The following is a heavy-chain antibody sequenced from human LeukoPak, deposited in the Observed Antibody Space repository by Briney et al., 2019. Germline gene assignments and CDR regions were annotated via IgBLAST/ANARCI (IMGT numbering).Heavy chain of an antibody. J-gene: IGHJ4*02. CDR2: MNPNSGNT. Sequence: ASVNVSCKASRYTVTSYDIHWVRQATGQGPEWMGWMNPNSGNTGYAQKFQGRVTMTRNTSISTAYMEVSSLRSEDTAVYYCARARAFYGDYPYYVDYWGQGTLVTVSS. V-gene: IGHV1-8*01. D-gene: IGHD4-17*01. CDR1: RYTVTSYD. CDR3: ARARAFYGDYPYYVDY.